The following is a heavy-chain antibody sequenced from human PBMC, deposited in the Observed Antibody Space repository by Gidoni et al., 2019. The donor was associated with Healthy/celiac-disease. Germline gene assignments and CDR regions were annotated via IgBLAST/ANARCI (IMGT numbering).Heavy chain of an antibody. Sequence: SNAWMNWVRQAPGKGLEWVGRIKSKADGGTTDYAAPVQGSFTISRDNSKNPLYLQMNSLKTEDTDVYYCTFSVTSPLDAFDIWGQGTMVTVSS. CDR1: SNAW. V-gene: IGHV3-15*07. J-gene: IGHJ3*02. D-gene: IGHD1-1*01. CDR2: IKSKADGGTT. CDR3: TFSVTSPLDAFDI.